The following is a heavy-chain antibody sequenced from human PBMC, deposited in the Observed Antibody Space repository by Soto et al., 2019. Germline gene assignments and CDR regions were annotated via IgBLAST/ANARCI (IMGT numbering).Heavy chain of an antibody. J-gene: IGHJ6*02. V-gene: IGHV3-23*01. CDR2: ISGSGGST. CDR3: AKIFGPKFLEWLFANLYGMDV. CDR1: GVTFCIYV. D-gene: IGHD3-3*01. Sequence: PSGSLRLSCAASGVTFCIYVVGVLLKATGKGLEWVSAISGSGGSTYYADSVKGRFTISRDNSKNTLYLQMNSLRAEDTAVYYCAKIFGPKFLEWLFANLYGMDVWGQGTTVTVSS.